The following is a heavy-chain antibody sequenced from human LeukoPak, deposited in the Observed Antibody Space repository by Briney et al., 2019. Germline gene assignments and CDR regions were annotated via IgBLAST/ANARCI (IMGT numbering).Heavy chain of an antibody. V-gene: IGHV1-69*05. D-gene: IGHD3-10*01. J-gene: IGHJ6*03. Sequence: SVKVSCKASGGTFSSYAISWVRQAPGQGLEWMGGIIPIFGTANSAQKLQGRVTITTDESTSTAYMELSSLRAEDSAVYYCARGQAGRVVRPPYYYYMDVWGKGTTVTVSS. CDR3: ARGQAGRVVRPPYYYYMDV. CDR1: GGTFSSYA. CDR2: IIPIFGTA.